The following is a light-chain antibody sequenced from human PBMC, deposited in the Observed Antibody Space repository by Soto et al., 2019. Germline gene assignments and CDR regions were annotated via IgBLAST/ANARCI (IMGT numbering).Light chain of an antibody. CDR3: AAWDDSLNACV. CDR1: SSNIGSKT. Sequence: QSVLTQAPSASGTPGQRVTISCSGSSSNIGSKTVNWYQQLPGMAPKLLIFNNHQRPSGVPDRFPASKSGPSASLAISGLQSEDEADYYCAAWDDSLNACVFGTGTKLTVL. J-gene: IGLJ1*01. CDR2: NNH. V-gene: IGLV1-44*01.